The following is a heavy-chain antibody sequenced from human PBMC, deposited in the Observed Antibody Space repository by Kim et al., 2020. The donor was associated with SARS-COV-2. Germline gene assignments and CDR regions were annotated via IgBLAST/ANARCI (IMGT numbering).Heavy chain of an antibody. D-gene: IGHD3-10*01. V-gene: IGHV4-31*02. CDR3: ARHSDYYGSTDPFDY. Sequence: PSLKSRVTISVDTSKNQFSLKLSSVTAADTAVYYCARHSDYYGSTDPFDYWGQGTLVTVSS. J-gene: IGHJ4*02.